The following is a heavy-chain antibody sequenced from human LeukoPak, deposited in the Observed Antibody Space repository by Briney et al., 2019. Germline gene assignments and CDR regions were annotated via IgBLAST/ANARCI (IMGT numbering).Heavy chain of an antibody. CDR2: TYYRSKWNN. CDR1: GDSVSTNSAT. D-gene: IGHD1-26*01. Sequence: SQTLSLTCAISGDSVSTNSATWTWLRRSPSRGLEWLGRTYYRSKWNNDYAVSMKSRITINPDTSKNQFSLQLNSVTPEDTAVYYCARLVGASWFDSWGQGTLVTVSS. V-gene: IGHV6-1*01. J-gene: IGHJ5*01. CDR3: ARLVGASWFDS.